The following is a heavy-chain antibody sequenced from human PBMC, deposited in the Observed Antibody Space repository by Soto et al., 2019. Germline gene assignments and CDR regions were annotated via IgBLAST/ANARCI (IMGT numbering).Heavy chain of an antibody. D-gene: IGHD6-6*01. J-gene: IGHJ5*01. V-gene: IGHV1-46*03. Sequence: ASVKVSCKASGYTFITYFMHWVRQAPGQGLEGMGAINPSRGTTTYAQKFQDRVTMTRDTSASTVYMELSSLRSEDTAIYYCSRSYISSPYWFDSCGQGTLDTVSA. CDR3: SRSYISSPYWFDS. CDR2: INPSRGTT. CDR1: GYTFITYF.